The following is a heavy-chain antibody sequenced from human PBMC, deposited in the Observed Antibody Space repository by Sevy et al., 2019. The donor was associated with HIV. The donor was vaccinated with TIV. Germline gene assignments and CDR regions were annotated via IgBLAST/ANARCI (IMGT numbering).Heavy chain of an antibody. CDR3: ARLRGGYGNGWFYYYMDV. CDR1: GGSIRRGDYF. D-gene: IGHD3-10*01. Sequence: SETLSLTCSVTGGSIRRGDYFWGWIRQSRGKGLEWIGSITDSGSTYYNPSLKSRVTMSVDTSKNQFSLKLSSVTAADTAVHYCARLRGGYGNGWFYYYMDVWGKRTTVTVSS. J-gene: IGHJ6*03. V-gene: IGHV4-39*01. CDR2: ITDSGST.